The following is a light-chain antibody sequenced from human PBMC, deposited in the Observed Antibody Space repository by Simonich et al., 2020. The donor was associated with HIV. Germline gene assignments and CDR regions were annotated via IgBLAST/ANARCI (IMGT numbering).Light chain of an antibody. CDR3: QQYNNWPSPFT. J-gene: IGKJ3*01. CDR2: DAS. V-gene: IGKV3-15*01. Sequence: EIVLTQSPATLSLSPGERATLSCRASQSVSSYLAWYQQKPGLAPRLLIYDASNRATGIPARCSGSGSGTEFTLTISSMQSEDFAVYYCQQYNNWPSPFTFGPGTEVDIK. CDR1: QSVSSY.